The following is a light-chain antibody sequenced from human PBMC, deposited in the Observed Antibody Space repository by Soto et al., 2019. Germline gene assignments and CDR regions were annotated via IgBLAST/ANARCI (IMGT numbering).Light chain of an antibody. Sequence: DIQVTQSPSTLSASVGDRVTITCRASHSIGNWLAWYQQRPGKAPQLLIYWASTLLNGVPSRFSGSGSGTEFPLTISSLQPDDFATYFCQQYDNYPWTFGQGTKIEIK. CDR3: QQYDNYPWT. V-gene: IGKV1-5*03. CDR1: HSIGNW. CDR2: WAS. J-gene: IGKJ1*01.